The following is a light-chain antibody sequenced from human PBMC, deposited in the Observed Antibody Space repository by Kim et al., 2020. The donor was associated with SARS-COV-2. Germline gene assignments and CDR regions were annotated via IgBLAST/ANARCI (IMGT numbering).Light chain of an antibody. V-gene: IGKV3-11*01. CDR1: QSVRSD. Sequence: PGEAATLACRASQSVRSDLAWYQQKPGQAPRLLMYDASTRATGIPARFSGSGSGTDFTLTISTLEPEDSAAYYCQQRITWPIAFGQGTRLEIK. J-gene: IGKJ5*01. CDR2: DAS. CDR3: QQRITWPIA.